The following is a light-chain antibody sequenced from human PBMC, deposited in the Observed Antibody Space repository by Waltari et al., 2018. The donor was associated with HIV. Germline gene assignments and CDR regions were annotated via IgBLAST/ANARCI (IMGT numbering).Light chain of an antibody. CDR1: QDITNN. V-gene: IGKV1-33*01. CDR2: DAS. J-gene: IGKJ3*01. Sequence: DIRLTQSPSSLSAPVGASVTMTCQATQDITNNLNWYQQKTGEAPKLLIYDASVLETGISSRFSGSGSATNFTLTITNPQPEDVATYFCQQYDDLPFTFGPGTKV. CDR3: QQYDDLPFT.